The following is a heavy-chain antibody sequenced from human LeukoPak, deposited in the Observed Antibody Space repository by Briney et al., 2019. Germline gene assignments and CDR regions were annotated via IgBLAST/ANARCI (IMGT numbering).Heavy chain of an antibody. V-gene: IGHV4-61*02. D-gene: IGHD4-17*01. Sequence: SETLSLTCTVSGGSISSGRYYWNWIPQPAGKGLEWFGRIYTRGGTNYNPSLKSRVTISVDTSKNQFSLKLSSVTAADTAGYYCASLRRVTVTNSYNWFDPWGQGTLVTVSS. CDR1: GGSISSGRYY. CDR2: IYTRGGT. J-gene: IGHJ5*02. CDR3: ASLRRVTVTNSYNWFDP.